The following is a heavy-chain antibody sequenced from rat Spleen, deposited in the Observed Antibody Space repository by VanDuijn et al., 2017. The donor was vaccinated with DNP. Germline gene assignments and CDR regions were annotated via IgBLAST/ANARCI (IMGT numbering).Heavy chain of an antibody. V-gene: IGHV5-25*01. CDR2: ISTSGGST. CDR3: AREGAHYYAMDA. CDR1: GFTFSNYD. Sequence: EVQLVESGGGLVQPGKSLKLSCAASGFTFSNYDMAWVRQAPTKGLEWVASISTSGGSTYYRDSVKGRFTVSRDNAKSTLYLQMDSLRSEDTATYYCAREGAHYYAMDAWGQGTSVTVSS. J-gene: IGHJ4*01.